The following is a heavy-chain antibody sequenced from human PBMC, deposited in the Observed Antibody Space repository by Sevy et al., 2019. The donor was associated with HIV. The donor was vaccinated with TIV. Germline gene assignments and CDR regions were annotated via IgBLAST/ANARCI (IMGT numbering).Heavy chain of an antibody. CDR3: AKDIVAVVGDAFDI. D-gene: IGHD2-15*01. CDR2: ISGSDGAT. V-gene: IGHV3-23*01. Sequence: GGSLRLSCAASGFSLISYAMNWVRQAPGKGLEWVSAISGSDGATYYADSVKGRFSISRDNSKNTLYLQMDSLRAEDTAVYYCAKDIVAVVGDAFDIWGQGTMVTVSS. CDR1: GFSLISYA. J-gene: IGHJ3*02.